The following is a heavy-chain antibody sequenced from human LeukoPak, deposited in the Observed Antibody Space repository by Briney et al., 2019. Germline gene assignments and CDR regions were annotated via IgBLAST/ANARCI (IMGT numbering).Heavy chain of an antibody. Sequence: SETLSLTCTVSGGSFSRYYWSWIRQPAGKGLEWIGRIYTSGSTNYTPSLKSRVTISVDKSKNQFSLKLSSVTAADTAVYYCARVGGSGTDYYYMDVWGKGTTVTVSS. CDR2: IYTSGST. V-gene: IGHV4-4*07. CDR3: ARVGGSGTDYYYMDV. CDR1: GGSFSRYY. D-gene: IGHD2-15*01. J-gene: IGHJ6*03.